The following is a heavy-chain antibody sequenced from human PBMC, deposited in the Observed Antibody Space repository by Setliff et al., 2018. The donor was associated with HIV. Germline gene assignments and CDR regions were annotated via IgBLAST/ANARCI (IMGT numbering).Heavy chain of an antibody. CDR2: IYYSGST. CDR1: GGSISSNTYY. CDR3: ARDKRGTYGFNNWFDP. J-gene: IGHJ5*02. Sequence: PSETLSLTCTVSGGSISSNTYYWGWIRQPPGKGLEWIGSIYYSGSTYYNPSLKSRVTISVDTSKNQFSLKLSSVTAADTAVYYCARDKRGTYGFNNWFDPWGQGTLVTVSS. D-gene: IGHD3-10*01. V-gene: IGHV4-39*07.